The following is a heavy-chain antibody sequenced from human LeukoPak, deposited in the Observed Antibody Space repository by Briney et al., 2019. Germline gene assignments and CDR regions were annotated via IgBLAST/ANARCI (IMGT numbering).Heavy chain of an antibody. CDR1: GFTFSSYS. V-gene: IGHV3-48*01. CDR3: ARNFGEWYVEYYYMDV. Sequence: PGGSLRLSCAASGFTFSSYSMNWVRQAPGKGLEWVSYISSSSSTMYYADSVKGRFTISRDNAKNSLYLQMNSLRAEDTAVYYCARNFGEWYVEYYYMDVWGKGTTVTVSS. J-gene: IGHJ6*03. D-gene: IGHD3-10*01. CDR2: ISSSSSTM.